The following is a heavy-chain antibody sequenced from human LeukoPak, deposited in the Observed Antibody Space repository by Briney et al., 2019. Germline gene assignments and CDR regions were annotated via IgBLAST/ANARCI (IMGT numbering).Heavy chain of an antibody. CDR3: TRNYGDSPGY. V-gene: IGHV3-49*04. J-gene: IGHJ4*02. Sequence: GGSLRLSCTASGFTFGDYAMSWVRQAPGKGLEWVGFIRSKAYGGTTEYAASVKGRCTISRDDSKSIAYLQMNSLKTEDTAVYYCTRNYGDSPGYWGQGTLVTVSS. D-gene: IGHD4-17*01. CDR1: GFTFGDYA. CDR2: IRSKAYGGTT.